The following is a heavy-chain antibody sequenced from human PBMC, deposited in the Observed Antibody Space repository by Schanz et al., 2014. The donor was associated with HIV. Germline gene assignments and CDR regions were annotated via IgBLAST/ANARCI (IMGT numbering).Heavy chain of an antibody. J-gene: IGHJ6*02. CDR1: GFTFSSYW. Sequence: VQLVESGGGLVQPGGSLRLSCAASGFTFSSYWMTWVRQAPGKGLEWVAVLSYDGTNKYYADSVKGRFTISRDNSKKTLYLQMNSLRAEDTAVYYCANTEFPYSSSSDYYYGMDVWGQGTTVTVSS. D-gene: IGHD6-6*01. CDR2: LSYDGTNK. CDR3: ANTEFPYSSSSDYYYGMDV. V-gene: IGHV3-30*18.